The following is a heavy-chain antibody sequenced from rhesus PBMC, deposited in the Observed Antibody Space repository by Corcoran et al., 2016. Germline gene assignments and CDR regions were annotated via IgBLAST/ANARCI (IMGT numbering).Heavy chain of an antibody. CDR2: ISGSGGST. CDR3: TRDGDYNGPRGDY. J-gene: IGHJ4*01. Sequence: QVQLQESGPGLVKPSETLSPTCAVSGDSISRNFWSWIRQPPGKGLEWVGRISGSGGSTAYNPSLKRRLTISTDRSRNQFSLRLTSVTGADTAVYYCTRDGDYNGPRGDYWGQGVLVTVSS. CDR1: GDSISRNF. V-gene: IGHV4-173*01. D-gene: IGHD1-44*01.